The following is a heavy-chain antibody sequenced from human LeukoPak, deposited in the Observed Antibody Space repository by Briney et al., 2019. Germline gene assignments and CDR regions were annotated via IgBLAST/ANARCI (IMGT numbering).Heavy chain of an antibody. V-gene: IGHV3-30*18. Sequence: GGSLRLSCAASGFIFSSYGMHWVRQAPGKGLEWVAVISYDGSNKLHTDSVKGRFTISRDNSKNTLYLQMNSLRAEDTAIYYCAKVSGWRGTYQYYFDYWGQGTLVTVSS. CDR1: GFIFSSYG. CDR3: AKVSGWRGTYQYYFDY. J-gene: IGHJ4*02. D-gene: IGHD6-19*01. CDR2: ISYDGSNK.